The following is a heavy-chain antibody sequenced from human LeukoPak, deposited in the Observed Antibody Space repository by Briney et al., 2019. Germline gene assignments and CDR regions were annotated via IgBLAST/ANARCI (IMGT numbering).Heavy chain of an antibody. Sequence: SQTLSLTCAISGDTVSSNSAAWNWIRQSPSRGLEWLGRPYYRSKWYNDYAVSVKSRITINPDTSKNQFSLQLNSVTPEDTAVYYCARDLYYDSSGYYYFDYWGQGTLVTVSS. V-gene: IGHV6-1*01. CDR3: ARDLYYDSSGYYYFDY. D-gene: IGHD3-22*01. CDR2: PYYRSKWYN. J-gene: IGHJ4*02. CDR1: GDTVSSNSAA.